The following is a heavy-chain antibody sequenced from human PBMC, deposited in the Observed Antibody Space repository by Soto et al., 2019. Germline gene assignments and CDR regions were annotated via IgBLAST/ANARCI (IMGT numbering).Heavy chain of an antibody. CDR1: GYTFTGYY. V-gene: IGHV1-2*04. CDR2: INPNSGGT. Sequence: QVQLVQSGAEVKKPGASVKVSCKASGYTFTGYYMHWVRQAPGQGLEGMGWINPNSGGTNYAQKFQGWVTMTRDTSISTAYMELSRLRSDYTAVYYCARGGKTYYDFWRVEGWFDPWGQGTLVTVSS. CDR3: ARGGKTYYDFWRVEGWFDP. J-gene: IGHJ5*02. D-gene: IGHD3-3*01.